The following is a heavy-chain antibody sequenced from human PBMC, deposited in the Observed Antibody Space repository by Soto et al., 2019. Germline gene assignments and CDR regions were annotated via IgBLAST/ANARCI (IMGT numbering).Heavy chain of an antibody. CDR3: APGYSGWFDP. D-gene: IGHD3-10*01. Sequence: ESGGGVVQPGRSLRLSCAASGFTFSSYGMHWVRQAPGKGLEWVAVISYDGSNKYYADSVKGRFTISRDNSKNTLYLQMNSLRAEDTAVYYCAPGYSGWFDPWGQGTLVTVSS. CDR1: GFTFSSYG. J-gene: IGHJ5*02. V-gene: IGHV3-30*03. CDR2: ISYDGSNK.